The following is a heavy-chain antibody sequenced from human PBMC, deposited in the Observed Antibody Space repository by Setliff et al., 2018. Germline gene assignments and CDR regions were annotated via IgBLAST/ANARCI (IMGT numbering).Heavy chain of an antibody. CDR3: AGGGTYRYFDY. CDR2: VYYSGAA. J-gene: IGHJ4*02. V-gene: IGHV4-59*03. CDR1: GDSISAAS. Sequence: SETLSLTCSVSGDSISAASIMAWIRQPPGKGLEFIGYVYYSGAAKYDPSRKSRVTMSVDTSKTQFSLKLNSMTTAYTSVCYCAGGGTYRYFDYLGQGTQVTVSS.